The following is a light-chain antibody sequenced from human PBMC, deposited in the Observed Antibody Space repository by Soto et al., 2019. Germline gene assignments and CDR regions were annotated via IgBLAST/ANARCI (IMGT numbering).Light chain of an antibody. Sequence: QSALTQPRSVSGSPGQSVSISCTGSSSNVGGYNFVSWYQQHPGKAPKLMVYGVSQWPSGVPDRFSGSKSGNTASLTISGLQADDEAEYYCCSYAGTYTLFGGGTKLTVL. J-gene: IGLJ2*01. CDR3: CSYAGTYTL. V-gene: IGLV2-11*01. CDR1: SSNVGGYNF. CDR2: GVS.